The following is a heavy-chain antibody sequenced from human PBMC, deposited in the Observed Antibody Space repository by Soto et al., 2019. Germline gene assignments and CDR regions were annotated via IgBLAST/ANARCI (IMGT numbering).Heavy chain of an antibody. Sequence: PSETLSLTCTVSGGSVATSSYYWCWIRQPPGRGLEWIGTVYYTGSTYYNPSLNNRVTISVDTSRNQFSLKLNSVTAADTAVYYCARGPTFRRWGQGTLVTVSS. J-gene: IGHJ4*02. CDR2: VYYTGST. V-gene: IGHV4-39*01. CDR3: ARGPTFRR. CDR1: GGSVATSSYY.